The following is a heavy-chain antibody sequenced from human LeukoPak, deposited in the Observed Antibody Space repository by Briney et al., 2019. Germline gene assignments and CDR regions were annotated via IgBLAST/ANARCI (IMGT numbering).Heavy chain of an antibody. V-gene: IGHV3-23*01. CDR3: AKDGAWLRFDD. Sequence: GGSLRLSCAASGFTFSSYAMSWVRQAPGKGLEWVSAISGSGGSTYYADSVRGRFTISRDDSKNTLYLQMKNLRAEDTAVYYCAKDGAWLRFDDWGQGILVTVSS. J-gene: IGHJ4*02. CDR2: ISGSGGST. CDR1: GFTFSSYA. D-gene: IGHD5-12*01.